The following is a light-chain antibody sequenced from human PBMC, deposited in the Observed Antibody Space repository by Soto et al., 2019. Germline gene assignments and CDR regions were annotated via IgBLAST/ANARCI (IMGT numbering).Light chain of an antibody. J-gene: IGKJ2*01. Sequence: DIQMTQSPSSLSASVGDRVTITCRASQSISSYLNWYQQKPGKAPKLLIYAASSLQSGVPPRFSGSGSGTDFTLTISSLQPEDFATYYCQQSYSTPYTFVQGTKLEIK. CDR1: QSISSY. CDR3: QQSYSTPYT. CDR2: AAS. V-gene: IGKV1-39*01.